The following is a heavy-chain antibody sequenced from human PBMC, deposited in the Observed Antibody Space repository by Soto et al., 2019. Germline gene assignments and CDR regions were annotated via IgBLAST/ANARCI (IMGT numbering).Heavy chain of an antibody. CDR1: GFTFSSYA. CDR2: ISNSGDST. D-gene: IGHD3-9*01. Sequence: PGGSLRLSCVASGFTFSSYALNWVRQAPGKGLEWVSTISNSGDSTYYADSVKGRFTVSRDNSKNTLYLQMNSLRAEDTAVYYCARDPSTGSADYWGQGTLVTVS. J-gene: IGHJ4*02. V-gene: IGHV3-23*01. CDR3: ARDPSTGSADY.